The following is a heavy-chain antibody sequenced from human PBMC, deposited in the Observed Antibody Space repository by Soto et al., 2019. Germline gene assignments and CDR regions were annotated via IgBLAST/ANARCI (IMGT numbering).Heavy chain of an antibody. Sequence: SETLSLTCTVSCGSISSSSYYWGWIRQPPGKGLEWIGSIYYSGSTYYNPSLKSRVTISVDTSKNQFSLKLSSVTAADTAVYYCASSKKTWIQLWSTGAFDIWGQGTMVTVSS. J-gene: IGHJ3*02. CDR2: IYYSGST. CDR1: CGSISSSSYY. D-gene: IGHD5-18*01. CDR3: ASSKKTWIQLWSTGAFDI. V-gene: IGHV4-39*01.